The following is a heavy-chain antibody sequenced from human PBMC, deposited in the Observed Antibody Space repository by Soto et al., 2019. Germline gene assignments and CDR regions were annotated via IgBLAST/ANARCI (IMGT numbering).Heavy chain of an antibody. CDR2: ITGAGDT. Sequence: EVQLLESGGGLVQPGGSLRLLCAASGFTFRNYAMTWVRQAPGKGLEWVSTITGAGDTYFADTVKGRFTISRDISKSPLFLQMDSLRAEDTAVYYCARTDKYDSQSTGWANRFDSWGQGTLVTVSS. CDR1: GFTFRNYA. V-gene: IGHV3-23*01. CDR3: ARTDKYDSQSTGWANRFDS. J-gene: IGHJ4*02. D-gene: IGHD2-8*02.